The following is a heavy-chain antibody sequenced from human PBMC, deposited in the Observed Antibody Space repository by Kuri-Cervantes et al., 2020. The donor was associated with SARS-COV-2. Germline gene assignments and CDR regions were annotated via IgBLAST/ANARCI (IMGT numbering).Heavy chain of an antibody. CDR1: GFTFSSYG. CDR2: IWYDGSNK. D-gene: IGHD3-3*01. CDR3: ARDPIFYDFWSGYYKDYYYGMDV. J-gene: IGHJ6*02. Sequence: GGSLRLSCAASGFTFSSYGMHWVRQAPGKGLEWVAVIWYDGSNKYYADSVKGRFTISRDNSKNTLYLQMNSLRAEDTAVYYCARDPIFYDFWSGYYKDYYYGMDVWGQGTTVTVSS. V-gene: IGHV3-33*01.